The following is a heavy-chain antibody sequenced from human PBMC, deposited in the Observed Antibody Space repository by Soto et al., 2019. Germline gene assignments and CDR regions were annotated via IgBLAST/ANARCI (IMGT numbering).Heavy chain of an antibody. CDR2: IIPIFGTA. J-gene: IGHJ4*02. D-gene: IGHD1-26*01. Sequence: QVQLVQSGAEVKKPGSSVKVSCKASGGTFSSYSINCVRQSPGQGLEWMGDIIPIFGTANYAQKFQGRVTITADESTSTAYLELSSMRSEDTAVYYCARDGGRNSGGIDYWGQGTVVTVSS. CDR3: ARDGGRNSGGIDY. V-gene: IGHV1-69*01. CDR1: GGTFSSYS.